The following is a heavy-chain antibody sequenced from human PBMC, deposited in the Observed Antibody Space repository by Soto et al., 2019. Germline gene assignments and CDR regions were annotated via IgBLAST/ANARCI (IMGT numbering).Heavy chain of an antibody. CDR2: INPNSGGT. CDR3: ARAEAPPTSPGMDV. CDR1: GYTFTGYY. V-gene: IGHV1-2*04. Sequence: QVQLVQSGAEVKKPGASVKVSCKASGYTFTGYYMHWVRQAPGQGLEWMGWINPNSGGTNYEQKFQGWVTRTRYKTISTAYMELSRLISDDTAVYYCARAEAPPTSPGMDVWGQGTTVTVSS. J-gene: IGHJ6*02.